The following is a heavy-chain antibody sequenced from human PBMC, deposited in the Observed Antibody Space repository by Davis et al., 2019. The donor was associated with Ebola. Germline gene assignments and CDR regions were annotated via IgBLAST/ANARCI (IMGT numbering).Heavy chain of an antibody. CDR3: ARGLTYYYDTSGYY. CDR1: GGSFSGCC. J-gene: IGHJ4*02. CDR2: MNHGGNT. V-gene: IGHV4-34*01. D-gene: IGHD3-22*01. Sequence: SQTLSLTCGVYGGSFSGCCWRWIRQPPGKGLEWIGEMNHGGNTNHNPSLKSRVTISVDTSKNQFSLKLSSVTAADTAVYYCARGLTYYYDTSGYYWGQGTLVTVSS.